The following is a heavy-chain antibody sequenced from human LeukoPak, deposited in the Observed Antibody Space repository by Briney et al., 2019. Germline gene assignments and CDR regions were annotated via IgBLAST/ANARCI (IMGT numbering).Heavy chain of an antibody. D-gene: IGHD2-2*01. V-gene: IGHV1-8*01. CDR3: ARGGRYCSSTSCSNWFDP. Sequence: APVKVSCKASGYTFTSYDINWVRQATGQGLEWMGWMNPNSGNTGYAQKFQGRVTMTRNTSISTAYMELSSLRSEDTAVYYCARGGRYCSSTSCSNWFDPWGQGTLVTVSS. CDR2: MNPNSGNT. CDR1: GYTFTSYD. J-gene: IGHJ5*02.